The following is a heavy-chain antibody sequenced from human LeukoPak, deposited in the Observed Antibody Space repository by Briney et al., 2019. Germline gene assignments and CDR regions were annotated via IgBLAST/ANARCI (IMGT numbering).Heavy chain of an antibody. Sequence: PGGSLRLSCAASGFTFCSYGMHWLRQAPGKGLEWVAFIRYDGSSKYSADSVKGRFTISRDNSKNTLYLQMNSLRTEDTAVYYCAKGPRSNKHYYHFDYWGPGTLVTVSS. CDR3: AKGPRSNKHYYHFDY. J-gene: IGHJ4*02. CDR2: IRYDGSSK. V-gene: IGHV3-30*02. CDR1: GFTFCSYG. D-gene: IGHD1-26*01.